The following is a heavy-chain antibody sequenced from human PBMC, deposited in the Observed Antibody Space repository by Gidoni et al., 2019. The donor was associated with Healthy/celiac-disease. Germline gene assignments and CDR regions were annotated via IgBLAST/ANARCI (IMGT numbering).Heavy chain of an antibody. Sequence: EVQLVESGGGLVRPGGSLSISCAASGFTFSSYSMTWVRQAPGKGLAWVSSISSSSSYIYYADSVKGRFTISRDNAKNSLYLQMNSLRAEDTAVYYCARQLVRAGAFDIWGQGTMVTVSS. CDR3: ARQLVRAGAFDI. V-gene: IGHV3-21*01. CDR2: ISSSSSYI. CDR1: GFTFSSYS. J-gene: IGHJ3*02. D-gene: IGHD6-13*01.